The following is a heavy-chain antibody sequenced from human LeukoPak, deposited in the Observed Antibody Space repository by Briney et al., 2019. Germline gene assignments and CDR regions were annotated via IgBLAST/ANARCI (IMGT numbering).Heavy chain of an antibody. Sequence: PSGTLSLTCGVFGGSISSENWWNWVRQPPGKGLEWIRETNHAGHINYNPSLRSRVTISMDKSKNQLYLKVTSVTAADTAVYYCARGGGYYFDYWGQGILVAVSS. V-gene: IGHV4-4*02. CDR2: TNHAGHI. CDR3: ARGGGYYFDY. CDR1: GGSISSENW. J-gene: IGHJ4*02. D-gene: IGHD5-12*01.